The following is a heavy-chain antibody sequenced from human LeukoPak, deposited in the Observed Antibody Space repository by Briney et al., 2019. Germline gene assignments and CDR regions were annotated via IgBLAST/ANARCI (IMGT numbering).Heavy chain of an antibody. CDR2: INPNSGGT. J-gene: IGHJ4*02. CDR3: ARGLEYSSSSTFDY. CDR1: GYTXTGYY. V-gene: IGHV1-2*02. Sequence: ASVKVSCKASGYTXTGYYMHWVRQAPGQGLEWMGWINPNSGGTNYAQKFQGSVTMTRDTSISTAYMELSRLRSDDTAVYYCARGLEYSSSSTFDYWGQGTLVTVSS. D-gene: IGHD6-6*01.